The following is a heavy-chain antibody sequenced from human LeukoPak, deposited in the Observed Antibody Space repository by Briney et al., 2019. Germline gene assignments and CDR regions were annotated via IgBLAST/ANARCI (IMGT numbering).Heavy chain of an antibody. Sequence: PSQTLSLTCAVSGGSINSGDYSWSWIRQPPGKGLEWIGHISHSGSTYYNPSLKSRVTISVDTSKTQFSLRLSSVTAADTAVYFCARGLMYSDSSGFYYSLGSSNWFDPWGQGTLVTVSS. J-gene: IGHJ5*02. D-gene: IGHD3-22*01. CDR2: ISHSGST. CDR3: ARGLMYSDSSGFYYSLGSSNWFDP. CDR1: GGSINSGDYS. V-gene: IGHV4-30-2*01.